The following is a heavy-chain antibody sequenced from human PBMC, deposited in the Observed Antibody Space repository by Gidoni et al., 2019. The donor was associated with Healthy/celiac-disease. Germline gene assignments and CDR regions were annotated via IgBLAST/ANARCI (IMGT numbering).Heavy chain of an antibody. J-gene: IGHJ4*02. CDR3: AKALDSSQDDY. CDR1: GFTFDDYA. D-gene: IGHD6-13*01. V-gene: IGHV3-9*01. CDR2: ISWNSGSI. Sequence: EVQLVESGGGLVQPGRSLRLSCAASGFTFDDYAMHWVRQAQGKGLEWVSGISWNSGSIGYADSVKGRFTISRDNAKNSLYLQMNSLRAEDTALYYCAKALDSSQDDYWGQGTLVTVSS.